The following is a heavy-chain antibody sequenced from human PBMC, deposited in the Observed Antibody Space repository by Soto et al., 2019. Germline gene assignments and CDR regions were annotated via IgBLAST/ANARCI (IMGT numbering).Heavy chain of an antibody. CDR1: GGTFSSYA. CDR2: IIPIFGTA. V-gene: IGHV1-69*06. CDR3: ARGDLLRYFNWFDP. J-gene: IGHJ5*02. D-gene: IGHD3-9*01. Sequence: GPPVKVSCKASGGTFSSYAISWVRQAPGQGLEWMGGIIPIFGTANYAQKFQGRVTITADKSTSTAYMELSSLRSEDTAVYYCARGDLLRYFNWFDPWGQGTLVTVSS.